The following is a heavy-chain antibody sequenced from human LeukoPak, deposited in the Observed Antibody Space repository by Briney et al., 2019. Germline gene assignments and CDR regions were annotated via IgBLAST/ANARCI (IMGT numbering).Heavy chain of an antibody. CDR3: AKGDGGGSYHYFEY. V-gene: IGHV4-39*01. CDR2: IYYSGST. CDR1: GGSISSSSYY. Sequence: PSETLSLTCTVSGGSISSSSYYWGWIRQPPGKGLEWIGSIYYSGSTYYNPSLKSRVAISVDTSKTQFSLKLSSVTAADTAVFYCAKGDGGGSYHYFEYWGQGTLVTVSS. J-gene: IGHJ4*02. D-gene: IGHD3-16*02.